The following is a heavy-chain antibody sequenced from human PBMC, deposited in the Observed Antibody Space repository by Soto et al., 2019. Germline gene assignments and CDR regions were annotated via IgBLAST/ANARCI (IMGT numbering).Heavy chain of an antibody. D-gene: IGHD2-2*02. CDR3: AREWVVPAAIRPSYCYYGMDV. CDR1: GYTFTSYY. V-gene: IGHV1-46*01. J-gene: IGHJ6*02. Sequence: AASVKVSCKASGYTFTSYYMHWVRQAPGQGLEWMGIINPSGGSTSYAQKFRGRVTMTRDTSTSTVYMELSSLRSEDTAVYYCAREWVVPAAIRPSYCYYGMDVWGQGTTVTVSS. CDR2: INPSGGST.